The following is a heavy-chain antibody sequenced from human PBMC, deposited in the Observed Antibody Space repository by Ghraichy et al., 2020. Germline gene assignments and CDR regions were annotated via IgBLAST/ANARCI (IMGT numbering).Heavy chain of an antibody. CDR1: GGSISSYY. V-gene: IGHV4-59*01. J-gene: IGHJ3*02. CDR3: ARAPGSGAPAFDI. D-gene: IGHD3-10*01. Sequence: GSLRLSCTVSGGSISSYYWSWIRQPPGKGLEWIGYIYYSGSTNYNPSLKSRVTISVDMSKNQFSLKLSSVTAADTAVYYCARAPGSGAPAFDIWGQGTMVTVSS. CDR2: IYYSGST.